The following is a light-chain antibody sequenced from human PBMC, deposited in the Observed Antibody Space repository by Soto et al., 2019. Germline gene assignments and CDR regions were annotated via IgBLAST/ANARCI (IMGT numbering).Light chain of an antibody. Sequence: IQLTQSPSSLSASVGDRVTITCRASQGVSSHLAWYQQKPGTAPKLLIYAASTLQSGVPSRFSGSGSGTEFTLTISSLQPEDFAVFYCQQYGSSITFGQGTRLEIK. J-gene: IGKJ5*01. CDR3: QQYGSSIT. CDR1: QGVSSH. CDR2: AAS. V-gene: IGKV1-9*01.